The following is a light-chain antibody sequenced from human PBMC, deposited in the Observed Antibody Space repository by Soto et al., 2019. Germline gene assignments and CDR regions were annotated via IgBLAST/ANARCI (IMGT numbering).Light chain of an antibody. V-gene: IGLV1-44*01. CDR3: AAWDDSLNGPV. CDR1: SSNIGNNT. J-gene: IGLJ3*02. Sequence: QSVLTQPPSASGTPGQRVTISCSGSSSNIGNNTVNWYQQFPETAPRLLIYSTNQRPSGVPDRFSGSKSRTSASLAISGLQSEDEADYYCAAWDDSLNGPVFGGGTKLTVL. CDR2: STN.